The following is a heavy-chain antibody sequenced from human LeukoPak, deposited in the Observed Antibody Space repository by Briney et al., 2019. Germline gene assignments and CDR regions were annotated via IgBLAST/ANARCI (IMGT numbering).Heavy chain of an antibody. J-gene: IGHJ6*02. CDR3: ARVRYYEDV. V-gene: IGHV3-7*01. D-gene: IGHD3-3*01. Sequence: GGSLRLSCTASGFTFSNYWMSWVRQASGKGLEWVANIKQDGSEKYYVDSVRGRFTISRGNAKNSLFLQMNTLRAEDTAVYYCARVRYYEDVWGQGTTVTVSS. CDR2: IKQDGSEK. CDR1: GFTFSNYW.